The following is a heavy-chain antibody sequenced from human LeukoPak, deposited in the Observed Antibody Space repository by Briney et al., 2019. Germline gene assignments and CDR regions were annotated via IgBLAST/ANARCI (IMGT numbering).Heavy chain of an antibody. D-gene: IGHD3-10*01. V-gene: IGHV3-7*01. CDR1: GFTFSNSW. Sequence: PGGSLRLSCAASGFTFSNSWMTWVRQAPGKGLEFVANIKHEGSEKYYVDSVQGRFTISRDNAKNSLYLQMNSLRAEDTAVYYCAKTMVRGVIIGSPYYFDYWGQGTLVTVSS. J-gene: IGHJ4*02. CDR3: AKTMVRGVIIGSPYYFDY. CDR2: IKHEGSEK.